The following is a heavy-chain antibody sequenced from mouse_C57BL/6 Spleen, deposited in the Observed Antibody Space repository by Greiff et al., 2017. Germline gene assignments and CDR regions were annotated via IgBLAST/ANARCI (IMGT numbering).Heavy chain of an antibody. CDR1: GYTFTDYE. V-gene: IGHV1-15*01. Sequence: VKLQQSGAELVRPGASVTLSCKASGYTFTDYEMHWVKQTPVHGLEWIGAIDPETGGTAYNQKFKGKAILTADKSSSTAYMDLRSLTSEDSAVYYCTRKTGTWGQGTLVTVSA. J-gene: IGHJ3*01. CDR2: IDPETGGT. D-gene: IGHD4-1*01. CDR3: TRKTGT.